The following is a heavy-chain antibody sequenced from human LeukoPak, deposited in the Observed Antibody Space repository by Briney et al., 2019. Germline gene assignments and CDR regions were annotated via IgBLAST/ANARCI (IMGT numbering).Heavy chain of an antibody. J-gene: IGHJ5*02. Sequence: ASVKVSCKASGYSFAEYYMHWVRQAPGQGLEWMGWIEPNSGGTRSAQKFQGRVTMTRDTSISTAYMELSSLRYDDTAVYYCARTVDTAMRTRFDPWGQGTLVTVSS. CDR1: GYSFAEYY. D-gene: IGHD5-18*01. V-gene: IGHV1-2*02. CDR2: IEPNSGGT. CDR3: ARTVDTAMRTRFDP.